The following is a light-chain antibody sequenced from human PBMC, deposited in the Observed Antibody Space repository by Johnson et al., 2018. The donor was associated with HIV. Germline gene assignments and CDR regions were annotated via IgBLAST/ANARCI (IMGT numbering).Light chain of an antibody. CDR3: VAWDSSLSAVGV. CDR1: SSNIGNNY. Sequence: QSVLTQPPSVSAAPGQKVTISCSGSSSNIGNNYVSWYQQLPGTAPKLLIYDNNKRPSGIPDRFSGSKSDTSATLGISGLQTGDAAAYYCVAWDSSLSAVGVIGTRTKITVL. J-gene: IGLJ1*01. V-gene: IGLV1-51*01. CDR2: DNN.